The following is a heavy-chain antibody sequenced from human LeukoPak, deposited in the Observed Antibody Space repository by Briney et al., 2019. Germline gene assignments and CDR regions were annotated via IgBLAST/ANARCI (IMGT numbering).Heavy chain of an antibody. CDR2: ISYDGSNK. CDR3: ARDLKGYGSGSYPIAY. J-gene: IGHJ4*02. Sequence: GGSLRLSCAASGFTFSSYAMHGVRQAPGKGLERGAVISYDGSNKYYADSVKGRFTISRDNSTNTLYLQMNSLRAEDTAVYYCARDLKGYGSGSYPIAYWGQGTLVTVSS. CDR1: GFTFSSYA. D-gene: IGHD3-10*01. V-gene: IGHV3-30*04.